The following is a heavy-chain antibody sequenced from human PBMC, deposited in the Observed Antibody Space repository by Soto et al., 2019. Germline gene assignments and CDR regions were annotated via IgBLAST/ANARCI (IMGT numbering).Heavy chain of an antibody. CDR3: AKEQDSTMATTFDY. CDR2: IWYDGNNK. Sequence: PGGSLRLSCAASGFTFSSYGMHWIRQAPGKGLEWVAVIWYDGNNKNYADSVKGRFTISRDNSENTLYMEMNSLRAEDTAVYYCAKEQDSTMATTFDYWGQGILVTVSS. D-gene: IGHD5-18*01. V-gene: IGHV3-33*06. J-gene: IGHJ4*02. CDR1: GFTFSSYG.